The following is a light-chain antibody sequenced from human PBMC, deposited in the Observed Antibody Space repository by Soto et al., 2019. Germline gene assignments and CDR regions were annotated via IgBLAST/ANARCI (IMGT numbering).Light chain of an antibody. CDR1: QGIRND. CDR3: LQDYNYPGT. Sequence: AIQMTQSPSSLSASVGDRVTITCRASQGIRNDLGWYQQKPGKAPKLLIYAASSLQSGVPSRFSGSGAGTDFTLTISSLQPEDFSTYYCLQDYNYPGTFGQGTKVEIK. V-gene: IGKV1-6*01. J-gene: IGKJ1*01. CDR2: AAS.